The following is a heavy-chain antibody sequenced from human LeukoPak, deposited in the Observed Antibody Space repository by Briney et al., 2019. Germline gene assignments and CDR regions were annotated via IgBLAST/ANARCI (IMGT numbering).Heavy chain of an antibody. J-gene: IGHJ4*02. CDR2: IFPIFGTS. Sequence: WMVGIFPIFGTSNYPQKFQARVTITTDETTSTDYMELSSLRSEDTAVYYCARVGSSGWSDYWGQGTLVTVSS. V-gene: IGHV1-69*05. CDR3: ARVGSSGWSDY. D-gene: IGHD6-19*01.